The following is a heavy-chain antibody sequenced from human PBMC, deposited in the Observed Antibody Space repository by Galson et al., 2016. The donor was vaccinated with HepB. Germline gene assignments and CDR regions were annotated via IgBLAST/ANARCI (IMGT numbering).Heavy chain of an antibody. CDR1: GYSFTSYG. J-gene: IGHJ6*02. CDR2: VSAHNGNT. V-gene: IGHV1-18*01. CDR3: ARDFSFYGGNSHSPMDV. D-gene: IGHD4-23*01. Sequence: SVKVSCKASGYSFTSYGISWVRQAPGQGLEWMGWVSAHNGNTNYAQKVQGRATTTTDTSTSTAYMELRSLRSDDTAVYYCARDFSFYGGNSHSPMDVWGQGTTVTVSS.